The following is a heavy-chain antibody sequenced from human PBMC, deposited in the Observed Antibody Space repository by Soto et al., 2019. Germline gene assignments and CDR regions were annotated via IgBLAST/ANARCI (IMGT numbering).Heavy chain of an antibody. D-gene: IGHD3-22*01. CDR1: GGSITSDYSC. Sequence: PSETLSLTCTVSGGSITSDYSCWSWIRQPPGEGLEWIGHIFDSGTTYTNPSLRSQVAISLDTSKNHFSLTLSSVTAADTAVYYCARGSYYYDSSGYYHYWGQRTLVTVSS. J-gene: IGHJ4*02. CDR3: ARGSYYYDSSGYYHY. CDR2: IFDSGTT. V-gene: IGHV4-30-4*01.